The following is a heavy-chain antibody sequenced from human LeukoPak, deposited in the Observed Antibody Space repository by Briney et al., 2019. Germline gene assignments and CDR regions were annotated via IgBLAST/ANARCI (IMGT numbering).Heavy chain of an antibody. D-gene: IGHD2-15*01. CDR3: ASCSGGSCYFNAFDI. J-gene: IGHJ3*02. CDR1: GGSISSGGYC. Sequence: SETLSLTCTVSGGSISSGGYCWSWIRQHPGKGLEWIGYIYYSGSTYYNPSLKSRVTISVDTSKNQFSLKLSSVTAADTAVYYCASCSGGSCYFNAFDIWGQGTMVTVSS. V-gene: IGHV4-31*03. CDR2: IYYSGST.